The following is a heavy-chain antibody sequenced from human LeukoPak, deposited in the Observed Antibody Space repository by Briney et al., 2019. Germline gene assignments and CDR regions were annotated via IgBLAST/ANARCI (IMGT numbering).Heavy chain of an antibody. CDR2: ISGSGGST. V-gene: IGHV3-23*01. J-gene: IGHJ4*02. CDR1: GFTFSSYA. Sequence: GGSLRLSCAASGFTFSSYAMSWVRQAPGKGLEWVSAISGSGGSTYYADSVKGRFTISRDNSKNTLYLQMNSLRAEDTAVYYCARGEQWLRSTISDYWGQGTLVTVSS. D-gene: IGHD6-19*01. CDR3: ARGEQWLRSTISDY.